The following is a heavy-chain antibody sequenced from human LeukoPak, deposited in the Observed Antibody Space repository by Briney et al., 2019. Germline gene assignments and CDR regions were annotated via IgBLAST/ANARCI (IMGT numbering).Heavy chain of an antibody. D-gene: IGHD7-27*01. J-gene: IGHJ4*02. CDR3: ARDHDWGVDY. CDR2: INGKRGDT. V-gene: IGHV1-2*02. CDR1: GFTFTDHY. Sequence: ASVKVSCKASGFTFTDHYMHWVRQAHGQGLEWMGWINGKRGDTNYAQNFQNRVTMTRDTSTSTVYMELSRLTVDYTAVYYCARDHDWGVDYWGQGTLVTVSS.